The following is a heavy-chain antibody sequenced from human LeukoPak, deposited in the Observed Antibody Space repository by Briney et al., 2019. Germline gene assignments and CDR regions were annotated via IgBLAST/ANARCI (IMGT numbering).Heavy chain of an antibody. Sequence: PSETLSLTCTVSGDSISSYYWSWIRQPAGKGLEWIGRIYASGSTNYNPSLKSRVTMSVDTSKNLFSLKLTSVTAADTAVYYCARDSGYCSGVTCYNHYYYMDVWGKGTTVTISS. D-gene: IGHD2-15*01. J-gene: IGHJ6*03. CDR1: GDSISSYY. V-gene: IGHV4-4*07. CDR3: ARDSGYCSGVTCYNHYYYMDV. CDR2: IYASGST.